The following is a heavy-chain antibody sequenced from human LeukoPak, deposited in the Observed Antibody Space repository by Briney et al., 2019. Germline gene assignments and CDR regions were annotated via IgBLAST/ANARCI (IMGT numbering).Heavy chain of an antibody. CDR2: IYSGGST. Sequence: GGSLRLSCAASGFTVSSNYMSWVRQAPGKGLEWVSVIYSGGSTYYADSVKGRFTISRDNSKNTLYLQMNSLRAEDTAVYYCAKDQRVGAAGLDYWGQGTLVTVSS. CDR1: GFTVSSNY. D-gene: IGHD1-26*01. V-gene: IGHV3-53*01. CDR3: AKDQRVGAAGLDY. J-gene: IGHJ4*02.